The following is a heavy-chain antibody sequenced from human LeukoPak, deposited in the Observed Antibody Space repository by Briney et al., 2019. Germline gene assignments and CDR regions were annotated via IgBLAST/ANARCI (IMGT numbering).Heavy chain of an antibody. CDR1: GYTFTSYD. J-gene: IGHJ6*03. D-gene: IGHD4-11*01. V-gene: IGHV1-8*03. CDR3: ARTFRLYDYSKDYYYYYYIDV. Sequence: GASVKVSCKASGYTFTSYDINWVRQATGQGLEWMGWMNPNSGNTGYAQKFQGRVTITRNTSISTAYMELSSLRSEDTAVYYCARTFRLYDYSKDYYYYYYIDVWGKGTTVTVSS. CDR2: MNPNSGNT.